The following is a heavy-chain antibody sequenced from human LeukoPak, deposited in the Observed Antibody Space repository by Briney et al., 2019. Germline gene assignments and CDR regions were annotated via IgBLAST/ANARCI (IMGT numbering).Heavy chain of an antibody. J-gene: IGHJ6*02. CDR1: GFTFSSYS. CDR3: AKVTGDLGYCSSTSCYTVYYYYYGMDV. V-gene: IGHV3-21*04. CDR2: ISSSSSYI. Sequence: GGSLRLSCAASGFTFSSYSMNWVRQAPGKGLEWVSSISSSSSYIYYADSVKGRFTISRDNSKNTLYLQMNSLRAEDTAVYYCAKVTGDLGYCSSTSCYTVYYYYYGMDVWGQGTTVTVSS. D-gene: IGHD2-2*02.